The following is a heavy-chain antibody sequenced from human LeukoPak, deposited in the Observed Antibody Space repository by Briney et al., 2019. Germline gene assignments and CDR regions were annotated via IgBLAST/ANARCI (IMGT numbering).Heavy chain of an antibody. CDR1: GGTFISYA. D-gene: IGHD6-13*01. CDR2: IIPIFGTA. Sequence: SVNVSCKASGGTFISYAISWVRQAPGQGLEWMGGIIPIFGTANYAQKFQGRVTITTDESTSTAYMELSSLRSEDTAVYYCARVAAAAGGYYYYYYMDVWGKGTTVTVSS. CDR3: ARVAAAAGGYYYYYYMDV. V-gene: IGHV1-69*05. J-gene: IGHJ6*03.